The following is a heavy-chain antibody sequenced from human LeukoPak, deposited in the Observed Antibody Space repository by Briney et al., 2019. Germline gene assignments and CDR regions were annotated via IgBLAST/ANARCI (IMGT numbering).Heavy chain of an antibody. J-gene: IGHJ4*02. CDR1: GFTFSTYD. V-gene: IGHV3-23*01. CDR3: AKDIIQPGHYLDS. Sequence: PGGSLRLPCAASGFTFSTYDISWVRQAPGKGLEWVSVISASGGTDYADSVKGRFTISRDNSKNTLYLQMNSLRAEDTAVYYCAKDIIQPGHYLDSWGQGSLVTVSS. CDR2: ISASGGT. D-gene: IGHD2-2*01.